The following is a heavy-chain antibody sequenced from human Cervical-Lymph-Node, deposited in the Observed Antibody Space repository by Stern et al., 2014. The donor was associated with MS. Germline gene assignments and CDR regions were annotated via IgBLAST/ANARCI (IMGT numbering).Heavy chain of an antibody. J-gene: IGHJ4*02. CDR2: ISPEDGET. CDR3: ATDYDY. CDR1: GSTVTDFF. V-gene: IGHV1-24*01. Sequence: QVQLVQSGAEVKKPGASVKVSCKVSGSTVTDFFMHWVRQAPGQGLEWMGGISPEDGETNYAQKFQGRVNMHEDTSTDTAYMELRSLTSDDTAVYYCATDYDYWGQGTLVTVSS.